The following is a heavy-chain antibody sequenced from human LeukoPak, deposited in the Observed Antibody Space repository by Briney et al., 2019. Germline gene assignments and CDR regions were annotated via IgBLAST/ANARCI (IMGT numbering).Heavy chain of an antibody. CDR2: IQYDGSNE. J-gene: IGHJ6*03. D-gene: IGHD4-17*01. V-gene: IGHV3-30*02. Sequence: PGGSLRLSCAASRFTFSSYGMHWVRQAPGKGLEWVAYIQYDGSNEQYADSVKGRFSISRDSSKNILYLQMNSLRAEDTAVYYCAKFLTVTTPVHMDVWGKGTTVTISS. CDR3: AKFLTVTTPVHMDV. CDR1: RFTFSSYG.